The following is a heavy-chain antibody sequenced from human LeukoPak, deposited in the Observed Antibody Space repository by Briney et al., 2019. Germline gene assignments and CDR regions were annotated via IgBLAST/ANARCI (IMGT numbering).Heavy chain of an antibody. CDR2: INPDSGGT. J-gene: IGHJ3*02. CDR3: ARAGVWDYNDSSGYHNGAVDI. D-gene: IGHD3-22*01. Sequence: ASVKVSCKASGYTFTDYYMHWVRQAPGQGLEWMGWINPDSGGTNYAQRFQGRVTMTRDTSISTAYMELSRLRSDDTAFCYCARAGVWDYNDSSGYHNGAVDIWGQGTMVTVSS. V-gene: IGHV1-2*02. CDR1: GYTFTDYY.